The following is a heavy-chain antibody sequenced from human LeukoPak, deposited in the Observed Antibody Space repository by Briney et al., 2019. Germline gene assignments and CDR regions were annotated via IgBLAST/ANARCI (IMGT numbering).Heavy chain of an antibody. CDR1: GFTFSNAW. D-gene: IGHD6-13*01. CDR2: IKSKTDGGTT. J-gene: IGHJ4*02. Sequence: PGGSLRLSCAASGFTFSNAWMSWVRQAPGKGLEWVGRIKSKTDGGTTDYAAPVKGRFTISRDDSKNTLYLQMNSLRAEDTAVYYCARVPRYSSSREVDYWGQGTLVTVSS. V-gene: IGHV3-15*01. CDR3: ARVPRYSSSREVDY.